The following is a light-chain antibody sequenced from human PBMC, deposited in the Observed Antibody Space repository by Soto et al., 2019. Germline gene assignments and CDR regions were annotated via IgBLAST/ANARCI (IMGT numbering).Light chain of an antibody. J-gene: IGLJ1*01. CDR3: GTWDRTLSVYV. V-gene: IGLV1-51*01. Sequence: QSVLTQPPSVSAAPGQKVTISCSGSSSNIGKSFVSWYQQLLATVPKLLIYDNDQRPSGIPDRFSGSKSGTSATLVITGLQTGDEADYYCGTWDRTLSVYVFGFGTKVTVL. CDR1: SSNIGKSF. CDR2: DND.